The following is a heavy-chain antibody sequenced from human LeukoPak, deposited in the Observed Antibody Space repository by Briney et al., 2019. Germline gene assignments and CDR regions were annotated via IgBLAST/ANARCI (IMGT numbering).Heavy chain of an antibody. D-gene: IGHD3-22*01. CDR3: ARDSDSSGYAVDY. V-gene: IGHV1-2*02. CDR2: INPNSGGT. J-gene: IGHJ4*02. CDR1: GYTFTGYY. Sequence: GASVKVSCKASGYTFTGYYMHWVRQAPGQGLEWMGWINPNSGGTNYAQKFQGRVTMTRDTSISTAYMELSRLRSDDTAVYYCARDSDSSGYAVDYWGQGTLVTVSS.